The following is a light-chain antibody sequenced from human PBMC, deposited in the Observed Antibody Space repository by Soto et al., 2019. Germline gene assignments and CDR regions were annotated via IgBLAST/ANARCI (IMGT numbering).Light chain of an antibody. CDR1: QSISSY. J-gene: IGKJ4*01. CDR2: AAS. Sequence: IQMTQFPSSLSASVGDRVTITCRASQSISSYLNWYQQKPGKAPKLLIYAASSLQSGVPSRFSGSGSGTDFTLTISSLQPEDFATYYCQQLWTYPLTFGGGTKVDIK. CDR3: QQLWTYPLT. V-gene: IGKV1-39*01.